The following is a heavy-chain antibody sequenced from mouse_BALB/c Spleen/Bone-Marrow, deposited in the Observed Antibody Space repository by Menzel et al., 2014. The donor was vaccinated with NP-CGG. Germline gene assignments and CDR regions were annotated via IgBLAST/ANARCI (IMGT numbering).Heavy chain of an antibody. CDR3: ARRGDIYYGSSAWFAY. V-gene: IGHV14-3*02. CDR2: IDPANGNT. D-gene: IGHD1-1*01. Sequence: EVQLQESGAELVKPGASVKLSCTASGFNIKDTYLHWVKQRPEQGLEWIGRIDPANGNTEYDPKFQGKATITADTSSNTAYLRLSSLTSEDTAVYYCARRGDIYYGSSAWFAYWGQGTLVTVSA. J-gene: IGHJ3*01. CDR1: GFNIKDTY.